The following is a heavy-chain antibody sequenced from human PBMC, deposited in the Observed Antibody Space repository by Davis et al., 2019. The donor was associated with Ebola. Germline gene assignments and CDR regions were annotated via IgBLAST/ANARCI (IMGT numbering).Heavy chain of an antibody. D-gene: IGHD2-15*01. CDR2: IIPILGIA. V-gene: IGHV1-69*04. Sequence: SVKVSCKASGGTFSSYAISWVRQAPGQGLEWMGRIIPILGIANYAQKFQGRGTITADKSTSTAYMELSSLRSEDTAVYYCARRICSGGSCYQTRYGMDVWGQGTTVTVSS. CDR1: GGTFSSYA. CDR3: ARRICSGGSCYQTRYGMDV. J-gene: IGHJ6*02.